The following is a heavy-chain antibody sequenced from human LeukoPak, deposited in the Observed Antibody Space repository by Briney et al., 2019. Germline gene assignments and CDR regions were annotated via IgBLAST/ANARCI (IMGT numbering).Heavy chain of an antibody. CDR2: IYYSGST. CDR3: ATAVKGWFDP. CDR1: GGSISSYY. J-gene: IGHJ5*02. Sequence: PSETLSLTCTVSGGSISSYYWSWIRQPPGKGLEWIGYIYYSGSTNYNPSLKSRVTISVDTSKSQFSLKLSSVTAADTAVYYCATAVKGWFDPWGQGTLVTVSS. V-gene: IGHV4-59*01. D-gene: IGHD6-19*01.